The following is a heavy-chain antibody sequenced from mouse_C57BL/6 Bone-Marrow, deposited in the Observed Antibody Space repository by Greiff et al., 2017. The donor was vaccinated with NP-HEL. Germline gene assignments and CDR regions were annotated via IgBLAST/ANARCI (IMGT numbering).Heavy chain of an antibody. CDR2: IFPGCGST. Sequence: VQLQQSGPELVKPGASVKISCKASGYTFTDYYINWVKQRPGQGLEWIGWIFPGCGSTYYNEKFKGKATLTVDKSSSTAYMLLSSLTSEDSAVYFCAREGVYGYDEFAYWGQGTLVTVSA. J-gene: IGHJ3*01. CDR3: AREGVYGYDEFAY. CDR1: GYTFTDYY. D-gene: IGHD2-2*01. V-gene: IGHV1-75*01.